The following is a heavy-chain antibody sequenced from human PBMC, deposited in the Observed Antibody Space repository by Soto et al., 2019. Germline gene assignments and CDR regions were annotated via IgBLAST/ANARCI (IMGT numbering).Heavy chain of an antibody. Sequence: ASVKVSCKASGYTFTSYGISWVRQAPGQGLEWMGWISAYNGNTNYAQKLQGRVTMTTDTSTSTAYMELRSLRSDDTAVYYCARDQLDVGVVFLPAPTQSDAFDFSCQGTMVSVSS. CDR3: ARDQLDVGVVFLPAPTQSDAFDF. CDR2: ISAYNGNT. CDR1: GYTFTSYG. D-gene: IGHD2-2*01. V-gene: IGHV1-18*01. J-gene: IGHJ3*01.